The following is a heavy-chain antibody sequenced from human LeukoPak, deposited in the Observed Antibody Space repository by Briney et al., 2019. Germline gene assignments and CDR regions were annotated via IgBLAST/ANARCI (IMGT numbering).Heavy chain of an antibody. D-gene: IGHD6-13*01. Sequence: SETLSLTCTVSGGSISSYYWSWIRQPPGKGLEWIGYIYYSGSTNYNPSLKSRVTISVDTSKNQFSLKLSSVTAADTAVYYCARNSAAAGWSPLCYYYGMDVWGQGTTVTVSS. J-gene: IGHJ6*02. V-gene: IGHV4-59*08. CDR2: IYYSGST. CDR1: GGSISSYY. CDR3: ARNSAAAGWSPLCYYYGMDV.